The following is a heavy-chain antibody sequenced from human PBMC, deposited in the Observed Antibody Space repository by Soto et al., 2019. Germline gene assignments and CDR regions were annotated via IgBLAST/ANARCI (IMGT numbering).Heavy chain of an antibody. D-gene: IGHD3-3*01. J-gene: IGHJ6*04. V-gene: IGHV3-33*01. Sequence: GGSLRLSCAASGFTFSSYGMHWVRQAPGKGLEWVAVIWYDGSNKYYADSVKGRFTISRDNSKNTLYLQMNSLRAEDTAVYYCARDWRLRFLEWLSPDVWGKGTTVTVSS. CDR1: GFTFSSYG. CDR3: ARDWRLRFLEWLSPDV. CDR2: IWYDGSNK.